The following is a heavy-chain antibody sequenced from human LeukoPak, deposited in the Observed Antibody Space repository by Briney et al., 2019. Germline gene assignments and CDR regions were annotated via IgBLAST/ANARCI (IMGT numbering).Heavy chain of an antibody. V-gene: IGHV3-15*01. CDR2: IKSKTEGGAT. J-gene: IGHJ4*02. CDR3: TTEAYYYDSGAIKYFDY. D-gene: IGHD3-22*01. CDR1: VFIHNYAW. Sequence: RGVPLRLSCGASVFIHNYAWMSGGRRALEQGLEGVRRIKSKTEGGATHYAAPVKGRFTISRDDSKNTLYLQMNSLKTEDTAVYYCTTEAYYYDSGAIKYFDYWGQGTLVTVSS.